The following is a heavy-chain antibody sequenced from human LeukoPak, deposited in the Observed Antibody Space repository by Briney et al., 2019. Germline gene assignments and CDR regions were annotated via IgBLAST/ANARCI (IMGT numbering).Heavy chain of an antibody. CDR3: ARLRVQILTSTWYNSPLDY. D-gene: IGHD1-1*01. V-gene: IGHV5-51*01. CDR1: GSTFSTCW. CDR2: IHPADPDI. Sequence: GESLKISCQASGSTFSTCWIAWVRQMPGKGLEWMGIIHPADPDIRYSPSFQGQVTISVDKSISTAYLQWSSLKASDTAMYYCARLRVQILTSTWYNSPLDYWGQGTLVTVSS. J-gene: IGHJ4*02.